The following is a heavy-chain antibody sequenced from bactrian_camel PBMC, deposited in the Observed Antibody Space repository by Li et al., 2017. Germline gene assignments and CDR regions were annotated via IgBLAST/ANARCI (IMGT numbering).Heavy chain of an antibody. J-gene: IGHJ4*01. Sequence: HVQLVESGGGSALAGGSVRLSCAASGYTFNTYSWFRQAPGKEREGVAAIDTAGSATYTYAVQGRFTISRDNAKNTVYLQMNSLDHEDTGTYYCAADSVNLQLARWYKYWGQGTQVTVS. V-gene: IGHV3S53*01. CDR1: GYTFNTY. CDR3: AADSVNLQLARWYKY. CDR2: IDTAGSA. D-gene: IGHD7*01.